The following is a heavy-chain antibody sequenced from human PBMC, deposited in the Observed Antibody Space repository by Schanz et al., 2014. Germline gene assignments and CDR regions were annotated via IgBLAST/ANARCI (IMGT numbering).Heavy chain of an antibody. D-gene: IGHD5-12*01. V-gene: IGHV1-46*01. CDR1: GYTFTSYS. Sequence: QVQLVQSGAEVKKPGASVKVSCKASGYTFTSYSMHWVRQAPGQGLEWMGMINPSGGSTTYAQKFQGKGTMTRDTSTSTVYMELSSLRSEDTAVYFCARDLTVDTGYVVHYYYYGMDVGGQGTMVTVSS. CDR2: INPSGGST. CDR3: ARDLTVDTGYVVHYYYYGMDV. J-gene: IGHJ6*02.